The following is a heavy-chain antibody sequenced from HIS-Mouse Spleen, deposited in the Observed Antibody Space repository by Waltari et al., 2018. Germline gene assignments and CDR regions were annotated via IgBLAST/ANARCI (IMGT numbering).Heavy chain of an antibody. V-gene: IGHV4-39*07. D-gene: IGHD6-13*01. CDR1: GGSISSSSYY. Sequence: QLQLQESGPGLVKPSETLSLTCTVSGGSISSSSYYWGWIRQPPGKGLEWIGCIHYSGGPSSNPSLKSRVTISVDTSKNQFSLKLSSVTAADTAVYYCAREIPYSSSWYDWYFDLWGRGTLVTVSS. J-gene: IGHJ2*01. CDR2: IHYSGGP. CDR3: AREIPYSSSWYDWYFDL.